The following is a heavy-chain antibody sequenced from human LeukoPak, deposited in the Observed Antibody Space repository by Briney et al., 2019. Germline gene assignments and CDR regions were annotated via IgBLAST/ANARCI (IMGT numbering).Heavy chain of an antibody. CDR2: INHSGSI. CDR3: AREGTVAGSYFDY. Sequence: SETLSLTCAVYGGSFGGYYWSWIRQPPGKGLEWIGEINHSGSINYNLSLKSRVTISVDTSKNQFSLKLSSVTAADTAVYYCAREGTVAGSYFDYWGQGTLVTVSS. D-gene: IGHD6-19*01. V-gene: IGHV4-34*01. J-gene: IGHJ4*02. CDR1: GGSFGGYY.